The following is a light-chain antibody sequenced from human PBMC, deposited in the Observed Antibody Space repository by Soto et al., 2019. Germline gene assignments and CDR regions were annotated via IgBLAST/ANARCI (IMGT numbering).Light chain of an antibody. CDR3: QQAYSFPIT. CDR2: AAS. CDR1: QDIAAY. J-gene: IGKJ5*01. V-gene: IGKV1-12*01. Sequence: DIQMTQSPSSLFASVGDRVTITCRASQDIAAYLAWYQHKPGRAPELMIHAASSLQSGVPSRFSGSGSGTDCTLTINSLQPEDFATYYCQQAYSFPITLGQGTRLEIK.